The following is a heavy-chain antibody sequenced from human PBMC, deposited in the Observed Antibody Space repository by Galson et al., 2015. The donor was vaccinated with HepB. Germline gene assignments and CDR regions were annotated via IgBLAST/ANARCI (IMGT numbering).Heavy chain of an antibody. V-gene: IGHV3-30*03. CDR2: ISYDGSNK. D-gene: IGHD1-14*01. J-gene: IGHJ4*02. Sequence: SLRLSCAASGFTFSSYGMHWVRQAPGKGLEWVAVISYDGSNKYYADSVKGRFTISRDNSKNTLYLQMNSLRAEDTAVYYCVNVAPTRITRSHWGQGTLVTVSS. CDR1: GFTFSSYG. CDR3: VNVAPTRITRSH.